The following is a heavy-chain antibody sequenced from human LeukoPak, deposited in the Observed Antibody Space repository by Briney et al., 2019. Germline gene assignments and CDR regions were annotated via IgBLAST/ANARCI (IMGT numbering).Heavy chain of an antibody. V-gene: IGHV1-18*01. CDR3: ARPLHYYGSGSYYY. CDR1: GYTFTSYD. Sequence: ASVKVSCKASGYTFTSYDINWVRQATGQGLEWMGWISAYNGNTNYAQKLQGRVTMTTDTSTSTAYMELRSLRSDDTAVYYCARPLHYYGSGSYYYWGQGTLVTVSS. D-gene: IGHD3-10*01. CDR2: ISAYNGNT. J-gene: IGHJ4*02.